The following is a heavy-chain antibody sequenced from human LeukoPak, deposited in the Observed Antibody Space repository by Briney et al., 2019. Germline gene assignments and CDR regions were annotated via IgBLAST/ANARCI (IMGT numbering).Heavy chain of an antibody. J-gene: IGHJ4*02. V-gene: IGHV3-74*01. CDR2: INSDGSST. Sequence: SGGSLRLSCAASGFTFSSYWMHWVRQAPGKGLVWVSRINSDGSSTSYADSVKGRFTISRDNAKNTLYLQMNSLTVEDTAVYYCARDGLTETTRDSDYWGQGTLVTVSS. CDR1: GFTFSSYW. D-gene: IGHD4-11*01. CDR3: ARDGLTETTRDSDY.